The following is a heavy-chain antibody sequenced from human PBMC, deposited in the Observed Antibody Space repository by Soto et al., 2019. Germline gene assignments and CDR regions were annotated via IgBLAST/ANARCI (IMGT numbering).Heavy chain of an antibody. D-gene: IGHD3-10*01. CDR2: IGGSGGST. CDR1: GFTFSSYA. J-gene: IGHJ4*02. CDR3: AKDLVLYGSGSNFDY. V-gene: IGHV3-23*01. Sequence: XXSLRLSCAASGFTFSSYAMIWVREAPGKGLEWVSAIGGSGGSTYYAVSVKGRLTISSDNSKITLYLQMNSLRAEVTVVYYCAKDLVLYGSGSNFDYWGQGTLVTVSS.